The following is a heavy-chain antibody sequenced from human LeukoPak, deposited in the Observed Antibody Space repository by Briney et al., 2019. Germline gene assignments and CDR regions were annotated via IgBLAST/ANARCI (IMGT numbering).Heavy chain of an antibody. V-gene: IGHV4-59*01. CDR1: GGSISSYY. CDR3: ARVYGDYVDY. J-gene: IGHJ4*02. D-gene: IGHD4-17*01. CDR2: IYYSGST. Sequence: SETLSLTCTVSGGSISSYYWSWIRQPPGKGLEWIGYIYYSGSTNYNPSLKSRVTISVDTSKNQFSLKLSSVTAADTAVYFCARVYGDYVDYWGQGTLVTVSS.